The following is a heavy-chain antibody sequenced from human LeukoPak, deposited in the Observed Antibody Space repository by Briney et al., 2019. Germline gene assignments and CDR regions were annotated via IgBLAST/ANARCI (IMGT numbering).Heavy chain of an antibody. Sequence: SETLSLTCTDSGGSISSGDYYWRWIRQPPGKGLEWIGYIYYSGSTYYNPSLKSRVTISVDTSKNQFSLKLSSVTAADTAVYYCAREGIAARPGEDYFDYWGQGTLVTVSS. V-gene: IGHV4-30-4*08. D-gene: IGHD6-6*01. J-gene: IGHJ4*02. CDR1: GGSISSGDYY. CDR3: AREGIAARPGEDYFDY. CDR2: IYYSGST.